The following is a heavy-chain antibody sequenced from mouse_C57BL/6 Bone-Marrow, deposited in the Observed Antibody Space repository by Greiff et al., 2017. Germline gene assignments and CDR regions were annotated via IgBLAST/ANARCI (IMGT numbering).Heavy chain of an antibody. Sequence: EVKVEESGGGLVKPGGSLKLSCAASGFTFSSYAMSWVRQTPEKRLEWVATISDGGSYTYYPDNVKGRFTISRDNAKNNLYLQMSHLKSEDTAMYYCARVLITTGFAYWGQGTLVTVSA. CDR3: ARVLITTGFAY. J-gene: IGHJ3*01. D-gene: IGHD1-1*01. V-gene: IGHV5-4*03. CDR2: ISDGGSYT. CDR1: GFTFSSYA.